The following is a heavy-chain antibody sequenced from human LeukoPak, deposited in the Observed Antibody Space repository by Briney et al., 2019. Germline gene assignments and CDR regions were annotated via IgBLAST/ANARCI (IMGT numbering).Heavy chain of an antibody. J-gene: IGHJ3*02. Sequence: PGGSLRLSCAASGFTFSSYWMHWVRQAPGKGLVWVSRINSGGSSTSYADSVKGRFTISRDNAKNTLYLQMNSLRAEDTAVYYCAGLWFGEATDAFDIWGQGTMVTVSS. CDR3: AGLWFGEATDAFDI. CDR1: GFTFSSYW. V-gene: IGHV3-74*01. D-gene: IGHD3-10*01. CDR2: INSGGSST.